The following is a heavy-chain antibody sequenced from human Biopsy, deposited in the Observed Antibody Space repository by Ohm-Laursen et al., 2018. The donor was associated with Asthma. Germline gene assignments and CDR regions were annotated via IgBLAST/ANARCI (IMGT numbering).Heavy chain of an antibody. Sequence: VASVKVSCKASRGTFRNYAVNWVRQAPGQGLEWMGGIIPIFGTAKYAEKFQGRVTITADESSAYMELRSLTFEDMAMYYCARDQGIAVSGSTLGWFDPWGQGTLVTVSS. V-gene: IGHV1-69*13. D-gene: IGHD6-19*01. CDR3: ARDQGIAVSGSTLGWFDP. CDR1: RGTFRNYA. J-gene: IGHJ5*02. CDR2: IIPIFGTA.